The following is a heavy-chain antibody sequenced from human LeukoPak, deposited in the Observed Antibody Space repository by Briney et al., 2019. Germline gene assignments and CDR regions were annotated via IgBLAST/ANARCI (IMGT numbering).Heavy chain of an antibody. Sequence: PGGSLRLSYAASGFIFDDYVMHWVRQVPGKGLEWVSSISWNSNSILYADSVKGRFTISRDNAKNSLYLQMNSLRVEDMAFYYCAKEAADGYNSWFDYWGQGTLVTVSS. V-gene: IGHV3-9*03. J-gene: IGHJ4*02. CDR3: AKEAADGYNSWFDY. D-gene: IGHD5-24*01. CDR2: ISWNSNSI. CDR1: GFIFDDYV.